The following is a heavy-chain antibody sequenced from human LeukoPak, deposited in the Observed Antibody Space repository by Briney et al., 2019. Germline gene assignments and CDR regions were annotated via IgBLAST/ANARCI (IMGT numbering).Heavy chain of an antibody. V-gene: IGHV1-18*01. CDR1: GGTFSSYS. CDR2: ISAYNGNT. D-gene: IGHD2-2*01. CDR3: ARAEVVPAAVDY. J-gene: IGHJ4*02. Sequence: GSSVKVSCKASGGTFSSYSISWVRQAPGQGLEWMGWISAYNGNTNYAQKLQGRVTMTTDTSTSTAYMELRSLRSDDTAVYYCARAEVVPAAVDYWGQGTLVTVSS.